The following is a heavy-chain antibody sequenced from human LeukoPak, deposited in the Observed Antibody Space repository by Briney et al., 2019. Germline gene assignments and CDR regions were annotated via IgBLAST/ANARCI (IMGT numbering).Heavy chain of an antibody. V-gene: IGHV6-1*01. CDR3: ARDQYDYVWGSYRYLGYFEY. Sequence: SQTLSLTCAISGDSVSSNSAAWNWIRQSPSRGLEWLGRTYYRSKWYNDYAVSVKSRITINPDTSKNQFSLQLNSVTPEDTAVYYCARDQYDYVWGSYRYLGYFEYWGQGTLVTVSS. J-gene: IGHJ4*02. CDR2: TYYRSKWYN. D-gene: IGHD3-16*02. CDR1: GDSVSSNSAA.